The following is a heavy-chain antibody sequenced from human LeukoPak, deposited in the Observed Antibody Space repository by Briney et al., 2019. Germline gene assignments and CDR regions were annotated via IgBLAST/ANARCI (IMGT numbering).Heavy chain of an antibody. CDR2: IHSTGST. CDR1: GGSISTYD. CDR3: ARVARDGYLAYYFDY. D-gene: IGHD5-24*01. V-gene: IGHV4-59*01. J-gene: IGHJ4*02. Sequence: SETLSLTCAVSGGSISTYDWSWIRQPPGKGPEWIAYIHSTGSTNYNPSLKSRVTISADTSKNQFSLTLRLVTAADTAVYYCARVARDGYLAYYFDYWGQGILLTVSS.